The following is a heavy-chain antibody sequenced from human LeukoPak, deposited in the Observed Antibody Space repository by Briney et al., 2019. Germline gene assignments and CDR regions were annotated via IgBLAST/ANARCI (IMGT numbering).Heavy chain of an antibody. J-gene: IGHJ4*02. V-gene: IGHV3-30*04. CDR3: ARGTFYYGDNYNTRAFGQPFDS. Sequence: SGTSLRLSCAASGFTFTSYALHWVRQAPGKGLDWLSDISYDGTDKNYAGSVRGRFTISRDNSKNTLYLQINSLRAEDTAIYYCARGTFYYGDNYNTRAFGQPFDSWGQGTLVTVSS. CDR2: ISYDGTDK. D-gene: IGHD4/OR15-4a*01. CDR1: GFTFTSYA.